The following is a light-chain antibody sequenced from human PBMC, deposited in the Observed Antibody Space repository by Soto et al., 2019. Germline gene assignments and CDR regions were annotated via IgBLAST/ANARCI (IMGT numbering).Light chain of an antibody. Sequence: QSALAQPRSVSGSPGQSVTISCTVTGNDVGAYNYVSWYQQHPGRPPKLLIYGVVRWPSGVPDRFSGSKSGNTASLTISGLQAEDEADYFYCSYAGGYTYLFGTGTKVTVL. V-gene: IGLV2-11*01. CDR3: CSYAGGYTYL. J-gene: IGLJ1*01. CDR2: GVV. CDR1: GNDVGAYNY.